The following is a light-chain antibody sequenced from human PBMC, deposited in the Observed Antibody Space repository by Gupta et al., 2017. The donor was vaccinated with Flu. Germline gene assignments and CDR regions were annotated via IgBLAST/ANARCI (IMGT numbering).Light chain of an antibody. V-gene: IGLV1-47*01. CDR2: KNN. CDR1: SSNIGTFD. Sequence: LPQPPSASGPPGQKVTISCSGSSSNIGTFDVFWYLQVPGAAPQLLIKKNNQRPAGVPERFSGSKSGTSASLAVSGLRAEDEGDYYCVVWDDSLNGRVFGGGTKLTV. CDR3: VVWDDSLNGRV. J-gene: IGLJ3*02.